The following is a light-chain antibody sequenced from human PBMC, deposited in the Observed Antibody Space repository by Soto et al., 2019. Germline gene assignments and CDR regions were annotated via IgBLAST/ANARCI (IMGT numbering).Light chain of an antibody. CDR1: QDISNY. V-gene: IGKV1-9*01. CDR2: GTS. Sequence: DIQLTQSPSFLSASVGDRVTITCRTSQDISNYLAWYQQKPGKAPKFLIYGTSTLQSGVPSRFSGSGSGTEFTLTISSLQPEDFATYYCQQSFVTPRTFGQGTKVDIK. CDR3: QQSFVTPRT. J-gene: IGKJ1*01.